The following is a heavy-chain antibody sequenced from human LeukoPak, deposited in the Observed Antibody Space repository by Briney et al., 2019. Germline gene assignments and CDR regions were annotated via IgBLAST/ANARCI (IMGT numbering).Heavy chain of an antibody. D-gene: IGHD1-26*01. V-gene: IGHV3-7*01. CDR1: GFTFSSYW. CDR3: AREHSGSYKDY. J-gene: IGHJ4*02. Sequence: GGSLRLSCAASGFTFSSYWMSWGRQAPGKGLEWVANIKQDGSEKYYVDSVKGRFTISRDNAKNSLYLQMNSLRAEDTAVYYCAREHSGSYKDYWGQGTLVTVSS. CDR2: IKQDGSEK.